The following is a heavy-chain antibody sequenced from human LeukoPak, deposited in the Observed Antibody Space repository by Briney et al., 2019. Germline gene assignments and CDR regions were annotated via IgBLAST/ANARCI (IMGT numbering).Heavy chain of an antibody. CDR3: ARGGYCSSTSCSSFGY. V-gene: IGHV4-34*01. J-gene: IGHJ4*02. Sequence: SETLSLTCAVYGGSFSGCYWSWIRQPPGKGLEWIGEINHSGSTNYNPSLKSRVTIPVDTSKNQFSLKLSSVTAADTAVYYCARGGYCSSTSCSSFGYWGQGTLVAVSS. CDR1: GGSFSGCY. CDR2: INHSGST. D-gene: IGHD2-2*01.